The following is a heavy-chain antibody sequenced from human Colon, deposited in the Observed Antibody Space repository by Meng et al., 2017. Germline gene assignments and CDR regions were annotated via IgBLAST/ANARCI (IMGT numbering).Heavy chain of an antibody. D-gene: IGHD3-16*01. J-gene: IGHJ4*02. CDR2: INSDGTTT. CDR3: ARTLGGVEQLAFRF. V-gene: IGHV3-74*01. Sequence: GESLKISCAASGFTLSSYWMHWVRQGPGKGLVWVARINSDGTTTGYADSVKGRITISRDNAKSTVYLQMNSLSADDTAVYYCARTLGGVEQLAFRFWGQGALVTVSS. CDR1: GFTLSSYW.